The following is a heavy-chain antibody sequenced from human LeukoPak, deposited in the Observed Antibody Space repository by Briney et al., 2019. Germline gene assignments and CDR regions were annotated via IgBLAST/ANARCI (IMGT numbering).Heavy chain of an antibody. V-gene: IGHV1-3*01. Sequence: GASVKVSCKASGYTFTSYAMHWVRQAPGQRLEWMGWINAGNGNTKYSQKFQGRVTITRDTSASTAYMELSSLRSEDTAVYYCSTNGGYNWNHHRINWFDPWGQGTLVTVSS. D-gene: IGHD1-14*01. CDR1: GYTFTSYA. J-gene: IGHJ5*02. CDR2: INAGNGNT. CDR3: STNGGYNWNHHRINWFDP.